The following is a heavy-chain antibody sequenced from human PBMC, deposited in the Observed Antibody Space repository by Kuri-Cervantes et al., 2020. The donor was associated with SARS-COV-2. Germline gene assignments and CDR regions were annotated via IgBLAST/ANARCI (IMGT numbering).Heavy chain of an antibody. D-gene: IGHD4-23*01. J-gene: IGHJ6*03. CDR1: GFTFSSYE. Sequence: GESLKISCAASGFTFSSYEMNWVRQAPGKGLEWVSYISSSGSTIYYADSVKGRFTISRDNAKNSLYLQMNSLRAEDTAVFYCVREVTFHYYYYYTDVWGKGTTVTVSS. CDR3: VREVTFHYYYYYTDV. CDR2: ISSSGSTI. V-gene: IGHV3-48*03.